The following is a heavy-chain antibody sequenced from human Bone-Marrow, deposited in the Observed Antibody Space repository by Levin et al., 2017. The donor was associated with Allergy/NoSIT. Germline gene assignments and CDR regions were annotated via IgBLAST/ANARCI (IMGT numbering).Heavy chain of an antibody. V-gene: IGHV4-59*01. Sequence: SQTLSLTCTVSGGSINPYYGSWIRQSPGKGLEWIGYIHYSGATKYNPSLKSRVTMSLDTSKNQFSLWLSSVTAADTAVYYCARDTNFYYWGQGTLVTVSS. CDR3: ARDTNFYY. CDR1: GGSINPYY. CDR2: IHYSGAT. J-gene: IGHJ4*02.